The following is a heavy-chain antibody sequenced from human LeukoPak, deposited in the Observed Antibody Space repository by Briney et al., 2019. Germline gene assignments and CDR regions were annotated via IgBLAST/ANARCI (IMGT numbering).Heavy chain of an antibody. CDR2: VSGSGGST. CDR3: AKDPPPIVPAAFDY. CDR1: GFTFSSYA. J-gene: IGHJ4*02. D-gene: IGHD2-2*01. V-gene: IGHV3-23*01. Sequence: GGSLRLSCAASGFTFSSYAMSWVRQAPGKGLEWVSSVSGSGGSTYYADSVKGRFTISRDNSKNTLYLQMNSLRAEDTAVYYYAKDPPPIVPAAFDYWGQGTLVTVSS.